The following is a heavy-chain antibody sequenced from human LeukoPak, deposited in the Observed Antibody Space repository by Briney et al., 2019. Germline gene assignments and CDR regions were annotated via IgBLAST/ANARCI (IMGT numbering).Heavy chain of an antibody. J-gene: IGHJ4*02. CDR1: GGSISSSSAY. D-gene: IGHD6-19*01. V-gene: IGHV4-39*07. Sequence: PSETLSLTCTVSGGSISSSSAYWGWIRQPPGKGLEWIGSIYYRKNTYYNPSLKSRVTISADTSKNQFSLTLGSVTAADTAVYYCAQSTGWPGFDYWGQGTLVTVSS. CDR3: AQSTGWPGFDY. CDR2: IYYRKNT.